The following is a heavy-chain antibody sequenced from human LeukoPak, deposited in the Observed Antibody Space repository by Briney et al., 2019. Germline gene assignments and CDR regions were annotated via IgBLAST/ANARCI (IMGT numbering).Heavy chain of an antibody. J-gene: IGHJ6*02. CDR2: MNPNSGNT. CDR1: GYIFTSYD. CDR3: ARGLKSGWSYYYYGMDV. V-gene: IGHV1-8*01. D-gene: IGHD6-19*01. Sequence: ASVKVSCKASGYIFTSYDINWVRQATGQGLEWMGWMNPNSGNTGYAQKFQGRVTMTRNTSISTAYMELSSLRSEDTAVYYCARGLKSGWSYYYYGMDVWGQGTTVTVSS.